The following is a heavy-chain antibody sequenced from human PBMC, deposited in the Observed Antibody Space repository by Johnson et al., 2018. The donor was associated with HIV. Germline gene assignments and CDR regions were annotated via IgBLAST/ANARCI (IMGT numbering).Heavy chain of an antibody. CDR2: IWYDGSNK. CDR3: ARDRGGQWSGWAFDI. CDR1: GFTFSSYG. V-gene: IGHV3-33*01. Sequence: QVQLVESGGGLVQPGGSLRLSCAASGFTFSSYGMHWVRQAPGKGLEWVAVIWYDGSNKYYADSVKGRFTISRDNSKDTQYLQMNSLRSEDTAVYYCARDRGGQWSGWAFDIWGQGTMVTVSS. J-gene: IGHJ3*02. D-gene: IGHD3-10*02.